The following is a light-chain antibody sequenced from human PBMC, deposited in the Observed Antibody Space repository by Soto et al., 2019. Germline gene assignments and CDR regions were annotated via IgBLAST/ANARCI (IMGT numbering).Light chain of an antibody. Sequence: QSALTQPASVSGSPGQSITISCTGTSSDVGSYNLVSWYQQHPGKAPKLMIYEDSERPSGVSNRFSGSKSGNTASLTISGLRAEDEADYYCCSYASSDTLVFGGGTKLTVL. CDR1: SSDVGSYNL. J-gene: IGLJ2*01. CDR3: CSYASSDTLV. V-gene: IGLV2-23*01. CDR2: EDS.